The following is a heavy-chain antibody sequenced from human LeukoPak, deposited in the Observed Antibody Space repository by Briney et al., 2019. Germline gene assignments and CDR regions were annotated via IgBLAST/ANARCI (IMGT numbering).Heavy chain of an antibody. D-gene: IGHD6-19*01. Sequence: GGSLRLSCASSGFTFSSYEMNWVRQAPGKGLEWVSYISSAGSTIYYADSVKGRFTISRDNSKNTLYPQMNSLRAEDTAVYYCAKGRIAVAVPLDYWGQGTLVTVSS. J-gene: IGHJ4*02. CDR2: ISSAGSTI. CDR3: AKGRIAVAVPLDY. CDR1: GFTFSSYE. V-gene: IGHV3-48*03.